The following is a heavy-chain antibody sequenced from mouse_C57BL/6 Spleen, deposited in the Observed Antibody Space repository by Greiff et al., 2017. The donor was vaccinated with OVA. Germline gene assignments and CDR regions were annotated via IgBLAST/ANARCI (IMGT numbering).Heavy chain of an antibody. CDR1: GYTFTSYW. J-gene: IGHJ4*01. CDR3: ARGGYYGNYYAMDY. Sequence: VQLQQPGAELVKPGASVKMSCKASGYTFTSYWITWVKQRPGQGLEWIGDIYPGSGSTNYNEKFKSKATMTVDTSSSTAYMQLSSLTSEDSAVYYCARGGYYGNYYAMDYWGQGTSVTVSS. V-gene: IGHV1-55*01. CDR2: IYPGSGST. D-gene: IGHD2-1*01.